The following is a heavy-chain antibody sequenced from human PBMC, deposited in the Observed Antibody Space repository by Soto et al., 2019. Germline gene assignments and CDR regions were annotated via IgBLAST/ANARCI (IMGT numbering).Heavy chain of an antibody. J-gene: IGHJ4*02. CDR2: IYYSGST. D-gene: IGHD3-22*01. CDR3: ARDQSSGYYYGLEGFDY. Sequence: PSETLSLTCTVSGGSISSYYWSWIRQPPGKGLEWIGYIYYSGSTNYNPSLKSRVTISVDTSKNQFSLKLSSVTAADTAVYYCARDQSSGYYYGLEGFDYWGQGPLVTLSP. V-gene: IGHV4-59*01. CDR1: GGSISSYY.